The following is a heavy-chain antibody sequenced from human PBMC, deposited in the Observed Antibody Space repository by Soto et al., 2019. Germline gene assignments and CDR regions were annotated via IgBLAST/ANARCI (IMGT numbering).Heavy chain of an antibody. V-gene: IGHV3-23*01. J-gene: IGHJ4*02. Sequence: PGGSLILSCEASGFSFSTYTISWVRQSPGKGLEWVSAVLQTGTSTYYADSVKGRFTISRDNSKNTLYLQMNNLRTEDTAVYYCAKDFTPDGYWDFDYWGQGTLVTVSS. D-gene: IGHD4-17*01. CDR3: AKDFTPDGYWDFDY. CDR2: VLQTGTST. CDR1: GFSFSTYT.